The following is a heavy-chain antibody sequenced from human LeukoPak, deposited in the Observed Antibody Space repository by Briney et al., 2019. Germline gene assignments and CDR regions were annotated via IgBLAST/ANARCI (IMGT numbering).Heavy chain of an antibody. J-gene: IGHJ6*02. V-gene: IGHV3-48*03. Sequence: PGGSLRLSCAASGFTFSSYEMNWVRQAPGKGLEWVSYISSSGSTIYYADSVKGRFTISRDNAKNSLYLQMNSLRAEDTAVYYCEREEAVADYYYYGMDVWGQGTTVTVSS. CDR3: EREEAVADYYYYGMDV. CDR1: GFTFSSYE. D-gene: IGHD6-19*01. CDR2: ISSSGSTI.